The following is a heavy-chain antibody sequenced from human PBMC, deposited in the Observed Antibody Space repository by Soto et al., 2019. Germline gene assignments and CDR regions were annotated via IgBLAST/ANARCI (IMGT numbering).Heavy chain of an antibody. CDR1: GGSVTSGTYF. CDR2: ISYIGNT. V-gene: IGHV4-61*01. CDR3: GRRNSGGNWFDP. D-gene: IGHD4-17*01. Sequence: SETLSLTCTVSGGSVTSGTYFWNWVRQPPGKGLEWIGYISYIGNTDYNPSLRSRVTISVDTSKNQFSLKLNSLTPADTAVYYCGRRNSGGNWFDPWGPGTLVTVSS. J-gene: IGHJ5*02.